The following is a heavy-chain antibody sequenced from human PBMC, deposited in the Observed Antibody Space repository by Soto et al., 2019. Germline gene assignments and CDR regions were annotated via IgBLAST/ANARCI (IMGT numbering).Heavy chain of an antibody. CDR1: GYTFTSYY. D-gene: IGHD1-26*01. CDR2: INPSGGST. J-gene: IGHJ5*02. CDR3: AREGRVGATRKGWFDP. Sequence: QVQLVQSGAEVKKPGASVKVSCKASGYTFTSYYMHWVRQAPGQGLEWMGIINPSGGSTSYAQKFQGSVTMTRDTSTSTVYMELSSLRSEDTAVYYCAREGRVGATRKGWFDPWGQGTLVTVSS. V-gene: IGHV1-46*01.